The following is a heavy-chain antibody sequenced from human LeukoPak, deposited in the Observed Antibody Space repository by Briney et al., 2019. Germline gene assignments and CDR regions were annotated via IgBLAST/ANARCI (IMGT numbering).Heavy chain of an antibody. CDR1: GASISSGSYY. Sequence: SETLSLTRTVSGASISSGSYYWSWIRQPAGKGLEWIGRINTSGSTNYNPSLKSRVTMSVDTSKNQFSLKLSSVTAPDTAVYYCARVRYSSSRYVDYWGQGTLVTVSS. CDR3: ARVRYSSSRYVDY. D-gene: IGHD6-13*01. V-gene: IGHV4-61*02. CDR2: INTSGST. J-gene: IGHJ4*02.